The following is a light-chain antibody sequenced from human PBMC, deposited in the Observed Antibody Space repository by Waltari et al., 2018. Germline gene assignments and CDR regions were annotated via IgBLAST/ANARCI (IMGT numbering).Light chain of an antibody. Sequence: DIQMTQSPSSLSASVGDRVTITCRASQSISNYLNWYQQKPGKAPKLLIYAAPSLQSGVPSRFSGSGSGTDFTLTISSLQPEDFATYYCQQSYNTPRAFGQGTKVEIK. CDR2: AAP. V-gene: IGKV1-39*01. J-gene: IGKJ1*01. CDR1: QSISNY. CDR3: QQSYNTPRA.